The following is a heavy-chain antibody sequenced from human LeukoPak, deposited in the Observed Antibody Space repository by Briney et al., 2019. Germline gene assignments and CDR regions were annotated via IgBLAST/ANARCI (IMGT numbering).Heavy chain of an antibody. J-gene: IGHJ4*02. V-gene: IGHV3-30*18. CDR1: GFTFSSYG. CDR2: ISYDGSNK. CDR3: AKAGHYGSGSYYSDY. D-gene: IGHD3-10*01. Sequence: GRSLRLSCAASGFTFSSYGMHWVRQAPGKGLEWVAVISYDGSNKYYADSVKGRLTISRDNSKNTLYLQMSSLRAGDTAVYYCAKAGHYGSGSYYSDYWGRGTLVTVSP.